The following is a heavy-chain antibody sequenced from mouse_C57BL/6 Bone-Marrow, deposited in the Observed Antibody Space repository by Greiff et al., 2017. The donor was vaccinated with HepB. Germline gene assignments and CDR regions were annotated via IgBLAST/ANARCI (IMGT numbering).Heavy chain of an antibody. V-gene: IGHV1-69*01. J-gene: IGHJ3*01. CDR3: ARGRGNPFAY. CDR1: GYTFTSYW. D-gene: IGHD2-1*01. Sequence: QVQLQQPGAELVMPGASVKLSCKASGYTFTSYWMHWVKQRPGQGLEWIGEIDPSDSYTNYNQKFKGKSTLTVDKPSSTAYMQLSSLTSEDSAVYYCARGRGNPFAYWGQGTLVTVSA. CDR2: IDPSDSYT.